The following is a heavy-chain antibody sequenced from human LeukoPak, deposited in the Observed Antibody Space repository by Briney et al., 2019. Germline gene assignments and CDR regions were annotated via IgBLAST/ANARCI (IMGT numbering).Heavy chain of an antibody. CDR3: ARDPPSFSGYYPLLDY. Sequence: ASVKVSCKASGYTFTSYYTHWVRQAPGQGLEWMGIINPSGGSTSYAQKFQGRVTMTRDTSTSTVYMELSSLRSEDTAVYYCARDPPSFSGYYPLLDYWGQGTLVTVSS. V-gene: IGHV1-46*01. CDR1: GYTFTSYY. CDR2: INPSGGST. J-gene: IGHJ4*02. D-gene: IGHD3-22*01.